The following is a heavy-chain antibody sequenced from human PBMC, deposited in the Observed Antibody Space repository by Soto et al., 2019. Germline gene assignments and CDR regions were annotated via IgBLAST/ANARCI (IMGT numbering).Heavy chain of an antibody. CDR2: VNTYNGNP. V-gene: IGHV1-18*01. CDR1: GYTFTNYA. J-gene: IGHJ4*02. CDR3: ARDSQYSTEWQRFDS. Sequence: QVQLVQSGVEVKKPGASVKVSCKASGYTFTNYAISWVRQAPGRGLEWMGWVNTYNGNPNYAQIFQGRVTMTTDTSTGTAYMELRSLKSDDSAVYYCARDSQYSTEWQRFDSWGQGTLVTVSS. D-gene: IGHD6-6*01.